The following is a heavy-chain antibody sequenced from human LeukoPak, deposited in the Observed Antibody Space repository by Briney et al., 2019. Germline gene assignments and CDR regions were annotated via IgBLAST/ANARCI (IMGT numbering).Heavy chain of an antibody. Sequence: GGSLRLSCAASGFTFSTYSINWVRQAPGKGLEWVSYISSSSITIYYADSVKGRFTISRDNAKNSLYLQMNSLRAEDTAVYYCARGGGYFDYWGQGTLVTVSS. D-gene: IGHD2-15*01. CDR1: GFTFSTYS. CDR3: ARGGGYFDY. J-gene: IGHJ4*02. V-gene: IGHV3-48*04. CDR2: ISSSSITI.